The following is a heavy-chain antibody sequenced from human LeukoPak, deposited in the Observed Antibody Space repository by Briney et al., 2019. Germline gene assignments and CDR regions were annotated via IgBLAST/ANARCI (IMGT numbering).Heavy chain of an antibody. CDR2: ISGRDGST. V-gene: IGHV3-23*01. J-gene: IGHJ4*02. D-gene: IGHD3-16*01. CDR1: GFSFSSYA. Sequence: QAGGSLRLSCAASGFSFSSYAMSWVRQAPGKGLEWVSGISGRDGSTYYADSVKGRFTISRDISKNTLYLQMNSLRAEDMAVYYCAKDGGQGADYWGQGTLVTVSS. CDR3: AKDGGQGADY.